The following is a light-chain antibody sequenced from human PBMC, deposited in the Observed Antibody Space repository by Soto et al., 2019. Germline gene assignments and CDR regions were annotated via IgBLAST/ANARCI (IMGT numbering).Light chain of an antibody. CDR2: CAS. Sequence: DIVMTQSPDSLAVSLGERATINCKSSQSVLYSSNNKNYLAWYQQKPGQPPKLLIYCASTRESGVPDRFSGSGSGTDFTLTISSLQAEDVAVYYCQKYYSTPWTFGQGTKVEIK. V-gene: IGKV4-1*01. CDR3: QKYYSTPWT. CDR1: QSVLYSSNNKNY. J-gene: IGKJ1*01.